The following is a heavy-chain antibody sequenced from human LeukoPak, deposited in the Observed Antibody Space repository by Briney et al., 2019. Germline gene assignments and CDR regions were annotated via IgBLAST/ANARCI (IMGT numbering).Heavy chain of an antibody. J-gene: IGHJ3*02. CDR2: IYSAGTT. D-gene: IGHD3-3*01. CDR3: ASGLRFLEWLGAFDI. Sequence: GGSLRLSCAVSGFTVSSEYMSWVRQAPGKGLEWVSLIYSAGTTYYADSVKGRFTISRDNSKNTLYLQMNSLRAEDTAVYYCASGLRFLEWLGAFDIWGQGTMVTVSS. CDR1: GFTVSSEY. V-gene: IGHV3-53*01.